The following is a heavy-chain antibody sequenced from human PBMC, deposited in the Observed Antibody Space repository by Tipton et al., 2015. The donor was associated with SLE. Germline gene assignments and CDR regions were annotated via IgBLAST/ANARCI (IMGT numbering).Heavy chain of an antibody. D-gene: IGHD2-15*01. CDR3: ARYSLTNWHLDL. CDR1: GGSMSTYY. V-gene: IGHV4-59*01. CDR2: IYYSGGT. J-gene: IGHJ2*01. Sequence: GLVKPSETLSLTCTVSGGSMSTYYWSWIRLPPGKGLEWIGYIYYSGGTSYNPSLNSRVTISVDTSRNQFSLKLTSVTAADSAVYYCARYSLTNWHLDLWGRVTLVTVSS.